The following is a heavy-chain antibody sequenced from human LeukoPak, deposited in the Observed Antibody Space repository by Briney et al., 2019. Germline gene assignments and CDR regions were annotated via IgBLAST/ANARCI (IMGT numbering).Heavy chain of an antibody. CDR1: GYTFTSYA. Sequence: ASVKVSCKASGYTFTSYAMHWVRQAPGERLEWMGWINAGNGNAKYSQKFQGRVTITRDTSTSTAYMELSSLRSEDTAVYYCARAEQWLVIWWGQGTLVTASS. CDR3: ARAEQWLVIW. J-gene: IGHJ4*02. V-gene: IGHV1-3*01. CDR2: INAGNGNA. D-gene: IGHD6-19*01.